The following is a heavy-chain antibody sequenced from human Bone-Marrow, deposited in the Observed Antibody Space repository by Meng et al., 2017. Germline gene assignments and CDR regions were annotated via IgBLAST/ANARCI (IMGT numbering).Heavy chain of an antibody. CDR3: ARDVGGYTYGYSTYFDY. J-gene: IGHJ4*02. V-gene: IGHV4-39*07. Sequence: SETLSLTCSVSGGSISSRSYYWGWIRQSPEKGLEWIGSIYYSGTTYYNPSLKSRVTISVDTSKNQFSLKLSSVTAADTAVYYCARDVGGYTYGYSTYFDYWGQGTLVTVSS. D-gene: IGHD5-18*01. CDR2: IYYSGTT. CDR1: GGSISSRSYY.